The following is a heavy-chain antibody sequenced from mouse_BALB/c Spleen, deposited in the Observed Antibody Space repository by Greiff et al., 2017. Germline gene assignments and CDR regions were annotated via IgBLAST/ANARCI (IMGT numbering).Heavy chain of an antibody. D-gene: IGHD1-1*01. J-gene: IGHJ4*01. CDR2: ISSGSSTI. CDR1: GFTFSSFG. CDR3: ARGITNMDY. Sequence: EVQGVESGGGLVQPGGSRKLSCAASGFTFSSFGMHWVRQAPEKGLEWVAYISSGSSTIYYADTVKGRFTISRDNPKNTLFLQMTSLRSEDTAMYYCARGITNMDYWGQGTSVTVSS. V-gene: IGHV5-17*02.